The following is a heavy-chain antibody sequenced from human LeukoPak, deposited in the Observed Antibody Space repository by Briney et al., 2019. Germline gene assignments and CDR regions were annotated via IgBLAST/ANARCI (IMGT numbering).Heavy chain of an antibody. CDR3: ARDWGSIKVIADY. V-gene: IGHV1-18*01. D-gene: IGHD7-27*01. CDR2: ISSNSDNT. CDR1: GYTFTSYG. Sequence: ASVKVSCKASGYTFTSYGISWVRQAPGQGLEWMGWISSNSDNTNYAQKLQGRVTMTTDTSTSTAYMELRSLRSDDTALYFCARDWGSIKVIADYWGQGTLVTVSS. J-gene: IGHJ4*02.